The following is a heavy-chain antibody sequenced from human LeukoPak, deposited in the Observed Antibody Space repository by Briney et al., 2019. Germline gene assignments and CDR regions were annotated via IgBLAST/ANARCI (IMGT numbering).Heavy chain of an antibody. V-gene: IGHV3-15*01. D-gene: IGHD3-3*02. CDR1: GFTITNAR. J-gene: IGHJ4*02. CDR3: TRGYGHSDFEY. Sequence: PGGSLRLSCAASGFTITNARMGWIRQAPGKGLEWVGLIKSKIDGGTTAFAAPVKDRFTISTDDSKHTLYLQMNSLKSEDTAVYYCTRGYGHSDFEYWGQGTLVTVSS. CDR2: IKSKIDGGTT.